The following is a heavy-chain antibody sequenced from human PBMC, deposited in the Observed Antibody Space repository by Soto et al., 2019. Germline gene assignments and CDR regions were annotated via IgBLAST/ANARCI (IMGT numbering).Heavy chain of an antibody. J-gene: IGHJ3*01. Sequence: EVHLVESEGGLVQRGGSLRLSCAASGFTFNYYWMHLVRQAPGQGLVWVSHIHSDGSSTTYADSVKGRFTISRDNAKNTLYLQMNSLRAEDTAVYYCARGDKGGFDLWGQGTTVTVSS. V-gene: IGHV3-74*01. CDR2: IHSDGSST. D-gene: IGHD2-21*02. CDR1: GFTFNYYW. CDR3: ARGDKGGFDL.